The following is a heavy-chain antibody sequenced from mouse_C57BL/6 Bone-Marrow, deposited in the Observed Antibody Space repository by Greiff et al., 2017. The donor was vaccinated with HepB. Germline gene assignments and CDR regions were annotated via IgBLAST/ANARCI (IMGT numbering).Heavy chain of an antibody. CDR2: IYPGDGDT. CDR3: ARRGDLYYFDY. J-gene: IGHJ2*01. CDR1: GYAFSSYW. V-gene: IGHV1-80*01. Sequence: QVHVKQSGAELVKPGASVKISCKASGYAFSSYWMNWVKQRPGKGLEWIGQIYPGDGDTNYNGKFKGKATLTADKSSSTAYMQLSSLTSEDSAVYFCARRGDLYYFDYWGQGTTLTVSS.